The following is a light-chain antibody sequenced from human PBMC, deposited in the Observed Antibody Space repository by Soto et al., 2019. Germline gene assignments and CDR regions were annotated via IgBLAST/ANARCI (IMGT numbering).Light chain of an antibody. J-gene: IGKJ1*01. CDR1: QSVLYSSNNKNY. CDR2: WAS. CDR3: QQYYDAPQT. Sequence: DIVMTQSPDSLAESLGERATINCKSSQSVLYSSNNKNYLAWYQQKPGQPPKLLIYWASTRESGVPDRFSGSGSGTDFTLTISSLQAEDVAVYYCQQYYDAPQTFGQGTKVEIK. V-gene: IGKV4-1*01.